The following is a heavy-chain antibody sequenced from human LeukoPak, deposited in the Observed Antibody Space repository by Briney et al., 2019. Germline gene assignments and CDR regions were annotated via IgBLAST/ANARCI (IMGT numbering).Heavy chain of an antibody. J-gene: IGHJ4*02. CDR3: GRAFPPLRTSSAGDL. Sequence: GGSLRLSCSASGFTFSDYDMNWVRQAPGKGLEWVSSISGLSSYTYYGESVKGRFSISRDNAKNSLYLQMNSLGAEDTATYYCGRAFPPLRTSSAGDLWGQGILGTGSS. V-gene: IGHV3-21*01. CDR1: GFTFSDYD. D-gene: IGHD3-16*01. CDR2: ISGLSSYT.